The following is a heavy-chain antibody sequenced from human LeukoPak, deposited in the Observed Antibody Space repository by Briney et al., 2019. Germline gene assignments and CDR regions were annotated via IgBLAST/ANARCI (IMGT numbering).Heavy chain of an antibody. CDR1: GFTFSTYG. Sequence: GGSLRLSCTASGFTFSTYGMHWVRQAPGKGLEWVTLISYDGSTKYYSDSVKGRFTLSRDNSKNTLYLQMNSLRAEDTAVYYCAKGPILGYYYDSSGYPRDYWGQGTLVTVSS. V-gene: IGHV3-30*18. D-gene: IGHD3-22*01. CDR2: ISYDGSTK. CDR3: AKGPILGYYYDSSGYPRDY. J-gene: IGHJ4*02.